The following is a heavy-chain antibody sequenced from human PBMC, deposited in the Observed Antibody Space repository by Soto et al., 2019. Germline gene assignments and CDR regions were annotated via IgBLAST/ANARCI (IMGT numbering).Heavy chain of an antibody. D-gene: IGHD6-19*01. CDR3: AKHPGPRKQWLVNPFDS. CDR2: ISYDGSNK. J-gene: IGHJ4*02. V-gene: IGHV3-30*18. CDR1: GFSFSSYG. Sequence: SLRLSCAASGFSFSSYGMHWVRQAPGKGLEWVAVISYDGSNKYYRDSVKGRFTISRDNSKNTLYLQMNSLRVEDTAVYYCAKHPGPRKQWLVNPFDSWGQGTLVTVSS.